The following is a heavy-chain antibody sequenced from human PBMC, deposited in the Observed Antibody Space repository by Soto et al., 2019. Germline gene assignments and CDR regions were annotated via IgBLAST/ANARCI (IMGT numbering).Heavy chain of an antibody. CDR1: GGSISSSNYY. CDR3: AREGALLLGGNSDYYSTMDV. V-gene: IGHV4-39*02. CDR2: IFYSRST. D-gene: IGHD2-21*02. Sequence: PSETLSLTCTVSGGSISSSNYYWGWIRQPPGKGLECIGSIFYSRSTYSNPSLKSQVTIHVDTSKNQFCLKLSSVTAADTAFYYCAREGALLLGGNSDYYSTMDVWGQWTTVTV. J-gene: IGHJ6*02.